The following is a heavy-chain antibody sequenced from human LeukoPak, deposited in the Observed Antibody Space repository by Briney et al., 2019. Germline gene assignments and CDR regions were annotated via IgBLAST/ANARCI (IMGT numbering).Heavy chain of an antibody. Sequence: GESLKISCQGSGYYFPNHWIAWVRQMPGKGLEWMGIIYPSDSDTRYSPSFQGQISISVDKSTSTAYLQWNTLQASDSGMYYCARQYTMVRGAPDYWGQGTLVTVSS. CDR2: IYPSDSDT. J-gene: IGHJ4*02. CDR1: GYYFPNHW. CDR3: ARQYTMVRGAPDY. V-gene: IGHV5-51*01. D-gene: IGHD3-10*01.